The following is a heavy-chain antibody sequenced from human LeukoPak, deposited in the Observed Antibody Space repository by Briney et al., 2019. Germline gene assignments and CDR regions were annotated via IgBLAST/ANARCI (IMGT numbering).Heavy chain of an antibody. J-gene: IGHJ5*02. CDR2: IYYSGST. CDR1: GGSISSYY. V-gene: IGHV4-59*01. CDR3: ARATTVRWFDP. Sequence: PSETLSLTCTVSGGSISSYYWSWIRQPPGKGLEWIGYIYYSGSTNYNPSLKSRVTISVDTSKNQFSLKLSSVTAADTAVYYCARATTVRWFDPWGQGTLVTVSS. D-gene: IGHD4-11*01.